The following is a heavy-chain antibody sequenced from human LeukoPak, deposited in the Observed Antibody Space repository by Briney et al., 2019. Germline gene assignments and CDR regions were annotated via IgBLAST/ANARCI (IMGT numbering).Heavy chain of an antibody. CDR3: ARRRDDPQGGNWFDP. CDR1: GGSISSYY. CDR2: IYYSGST. J-gene: IGHJ5*02. D-gene: IGHD5-24*01. V-gene: IGHV4-59*08. Sequence: PSETLSLTCTVSGGSISSYYWSWIRQPPGKGLEWIGYIYYSGSTNYNPSLKSRVTISVDTSKNQFSLKLSSVTAADTAVYYCARRRDDPQGGNWFDPWGQGTLVTVSS.